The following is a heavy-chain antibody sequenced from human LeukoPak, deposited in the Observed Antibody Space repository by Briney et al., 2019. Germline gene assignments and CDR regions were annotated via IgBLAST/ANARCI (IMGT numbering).Heavy chain of an antibody. V-gene: IGHV4-61*01. J-gene: IGHJ6*02. D-gene: IGHD2-2*01. CDR3: AREVVVPAAQNYYYYYGMDV. CDR2: IYYSGIT. CDR1: GGSVSSGSYY. Sequence: PSETLSLTCTVSGGSVSSGSYYWSWIRQPPGKGLEWIVYIYYSGITNYNPSLKSRVTISVDTSKNQFSLKLSSVTAADTAVYYCAREVVVPAAQNYYYYYGMDVWGQGTTVTVSS.